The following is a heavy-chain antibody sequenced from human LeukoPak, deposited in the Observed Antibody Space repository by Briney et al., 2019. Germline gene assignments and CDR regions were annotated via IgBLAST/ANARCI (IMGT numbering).Heavy chain of an antibody. CDR2: INSDGSTT. V-gene: IGHV3-74*01. J-gene: IGHJ4*02. CDR3: TRTYYGSGTYSQSDF. D-gene: IGHD3-10*01. CDR1: GFTFSSYW. Sequence: GESLRLSCAASGFTFSSYWMHWVRQAPGKGLVWVSRINSDGSTTSYADSVRGRFTISRDNAKNTLYLQMNSLRAEDTAVYYCTRTYYGSGTYSQSDFWGQGTLVTVSS.